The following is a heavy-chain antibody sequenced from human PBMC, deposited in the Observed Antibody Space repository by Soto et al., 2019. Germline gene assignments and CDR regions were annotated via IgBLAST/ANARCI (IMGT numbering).Heavy chain of an antibody. J-gene: IGHJ5*02. CDR1: GGSISSSGYY. CDR2: IYYSGST. Sequence: QVQLQESGPGLVKPSQTLSLTCTVSGGSISSSGYYWSWIRQHPGKGLEWIGYIYYSGSTYYNPSLKSRVTISVDTSKNQFSLKLSSVTAADIAVYYCARDLREATIGFDPWGQGTLVTVSS. CDR3: ARDLREATIGFDP. D-gene: IGHD5-12*01. V-gene: IGHV4-31*03.